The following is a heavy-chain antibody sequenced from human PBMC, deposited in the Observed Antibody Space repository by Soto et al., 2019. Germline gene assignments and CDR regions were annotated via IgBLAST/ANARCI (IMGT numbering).Heavy chain of an antibody. Sequence: PGGSLRLSCAASGFTFSRYWMHWVRRAPGKGLMWVARINTDGSSTTYADSVKGRFTISRDNAKNTLYLQMNSLRAEDTALYYCTRRRNYVDWGQGIQVTVSS. D-gene: IGHD3-16*01. CDR2: INTDGSST. J-gene: IGHJ4*02. CDR1: GFTFSRYW. CDR3: TRRRNYVD. V-gene: IGHV3-74*01.